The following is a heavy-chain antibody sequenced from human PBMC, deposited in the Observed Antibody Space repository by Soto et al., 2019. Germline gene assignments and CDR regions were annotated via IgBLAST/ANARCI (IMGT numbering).Heavy chain of an antibody. CDR2: IIPIFGTA. V-gene: IGHV1-69*06. Sequence: QVHLVQSGAEVKKPGSSVKVSCRASGGTFSNYAISWVRQAPGQGLEWMGGIIPIFGTANYVQKVQGRVTITEDKSTSTAYMELSSLSSEEEAVYYCARDFVLRYFAWFPSTSRPIHYYAMDVWGQGTTVTVSS. CDR3: ARDFVLRYFAWFPSTSRPIHYYAMDV. D-gene: IGHD3-9*01. CDR1: GGTFSNYA. J-gene: IGHJ6*02.